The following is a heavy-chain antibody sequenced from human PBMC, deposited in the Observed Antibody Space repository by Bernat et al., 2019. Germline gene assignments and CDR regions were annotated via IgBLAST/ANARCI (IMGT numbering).Heavy chain of an antibody. Sequence: EMQLVQFGGGLVQPGGSLRLACAGSEFTFSGHFIDRVRQAPGKGLEWIGRTRDTPQYAASVKGRFSMSRDDPKNLLYLQMNSLKSEDTAVYYCLGWYYGMNVGGQGTTVTGS. CDR2: TRDTP. D-gene: IGHD6-19*01. CDR3: LGWYYGMNV. J-gene: IGHJ6*02. V-gene: IGHV3-72*01. CDR1: EFTFSGHF.